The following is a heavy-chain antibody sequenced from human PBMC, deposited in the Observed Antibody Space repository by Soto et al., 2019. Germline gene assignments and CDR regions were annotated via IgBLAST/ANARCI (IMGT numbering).Heavy chain of an antibody. CDR2: ISYDGSNK. J-gene: IGHJ4*02. CDR1: GFTFGTYG. CDR3: AKDLDTAMVGPVDY. V-gene: IGHV3-30*18. Sequence: GGSLRLSCPASGFTFGTYGMHWVRQAPGKGLGWVAVISYDGSNKYYAGSVKGRFTISRDNSKNTLNLQMNSLRAEDTAVYYCAKDLDTAMVGPVDYWGQGTLVTVSS. D-gene: IGHD5-18*01.